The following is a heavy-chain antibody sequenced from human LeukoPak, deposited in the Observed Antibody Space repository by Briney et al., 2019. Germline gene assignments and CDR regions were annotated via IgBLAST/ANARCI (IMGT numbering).Heavy chain of an antibody. CDR3: ARVGGSYRNYYYYYMDV. Sequence: SETLSLTCTVSGGSISSSSYYWGWIRQPPGKGLEWIVCIYYSGSTYYNPSLKSRVTISVDTSKNQFSLKLSSVTAADTAVYYCARVGGSYRNYYYYYMDVWGKGTMVTVSS. CDR1: GGSISSSSYY. D-gene: IGHD1-26*01. CDR2: IYYSGST. V-gene: IGHV4-39*07. J-gene: IGHJ6*03.